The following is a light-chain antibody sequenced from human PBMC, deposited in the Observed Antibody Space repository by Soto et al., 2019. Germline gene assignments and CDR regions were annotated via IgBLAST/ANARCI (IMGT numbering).Light chain of an antibody. J-gene: IGKJ4*01. Sequence: ETVLTQSPATLSLSPGERATLSCRASQNVNRYVAWYQQKPGQAPRLLIYDASTRAAGVPARFSGSGSGTDFSLSISSLEPEDFAVYYCQEHNSFGGGTKWEIK. CDR2: DAS. CDR1: QNVNRY. CDR3: QEHNS. V-gene: IGKV3-11*01.